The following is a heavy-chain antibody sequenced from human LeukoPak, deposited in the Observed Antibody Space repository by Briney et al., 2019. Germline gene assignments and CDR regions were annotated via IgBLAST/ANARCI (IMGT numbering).Heavy chain of an antibody. CDR3: ASSSWSSEYFHY. CDR2: ISDDGNNK. Sequence: QPGRSLRLSCVASGFTFSDFGMHWVRQAPGKGLEWVAVISDDGNNKYYADSVKGRFTISRDNSKNTLYLQLNSLRAEDTAVYSCASSSWSSEYFHYWGQGTLVTVSS. V-gene: IGHV3-30*03. CDR1: GFTFSDFG. D-gene: IGHD6-13*01. J-gene: IGHJ1*01.